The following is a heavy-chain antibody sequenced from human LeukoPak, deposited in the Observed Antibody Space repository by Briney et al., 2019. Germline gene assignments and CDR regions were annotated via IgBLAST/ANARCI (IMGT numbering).Heavy chain of an antibody. CDR1: GFTFNRYW. CDR2: IKQDGSEK. Sequence: GGSLRLSCVVSGFTFNRYWMSWVRQAPGKGLEWVANIKQDGSEKYYVDSVKGRFTISRDNAKNSLYLQMNSLRAEDTAVYYCARDRKAAHRDNNWFDPWGQGTLVTVSS. J-gene: IGHJ5*02. V-gene: IGHV3-7*01. CDR3: ARDRKAAHRDNNWFDP. D-gene: IGHD6-6*01.